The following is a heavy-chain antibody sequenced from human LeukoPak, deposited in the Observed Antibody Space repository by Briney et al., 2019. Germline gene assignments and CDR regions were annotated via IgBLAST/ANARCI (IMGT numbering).Heavy chain of an antibody. V-gene: IGHV4-30-4*02. J-gene: IGHJ4*02. CDR1: GAAMNSGDYY. CDR3: ARSTDFWSGYYTTDFDY. D-gene: IGHD3-3*01. Sequence: PSETLSLXCSVSGAAMNSGDYYWTWIRQSPGMGLEWIAYIHYNGATYYNPSLKSRLSVSLDTSRNQFSLKLSSVTAADTAVYYCARSTDFWSGYYTTDFDYWGQGTLVTVSS. CDR2: IHYNGAT.